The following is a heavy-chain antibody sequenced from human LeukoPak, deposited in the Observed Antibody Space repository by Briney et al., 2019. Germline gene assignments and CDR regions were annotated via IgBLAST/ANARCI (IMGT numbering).Heavy chain of an antibody. CDR2: INHSGST. CDR1: GGSFSGYY. Sequence: PSETLSLTCAVYGGSFSGYYWSWIRQPPGKGLEWIGEINHSGSTNYNPSLKSRVTISVDTSKNQFSLKLSSVTAADTAVYYCARTGYYYGSGSLIDYWGQGTLVTVSS. J-gene: IGHJ4*02. D-gene: IGHD3-10*01. V-gene: IGHV4-34*01. CDR3: ARTGYYYGSGSLIDY.